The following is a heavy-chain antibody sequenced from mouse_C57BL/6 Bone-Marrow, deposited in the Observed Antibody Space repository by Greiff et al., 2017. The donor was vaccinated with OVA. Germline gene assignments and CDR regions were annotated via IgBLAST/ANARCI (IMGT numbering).Heavy chain of an antibody. J-gene: IGHJ4*01. Sequence: EVKLEESGGGLVKPGGSLKLSCAASGFTFSSYTMSWVRQTPEKRLEWVATISGGGGNTYYPDSVKGRFTISRDNAKNTLYLQMSSLRSEDTALYYCARPYYGYALAMDYWGQGTSVTVSS. CDR1: GFTFSSYT. CDR2: ISGGGGNT. D-gene: IGHD2-9*01. V-gene: IGHV5-9*01. CDR3: ARPYYGYALAMDY.